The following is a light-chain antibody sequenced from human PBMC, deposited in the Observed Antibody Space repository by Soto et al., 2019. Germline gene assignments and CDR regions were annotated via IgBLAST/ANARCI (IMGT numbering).Light chain of an antibody. V-gene: IGLV2-8*01. CDR1: SGDVGGYNY. CDR2: EVN. Sequence: QSVPAQPPSASGSPGQSVAISCTGTSGDVGGYNYVSWYQQHPGKAPKLMIYEVNKRPSGVPDRFSGSKSGNTASLTVSGLQAEDEADYYCSSYAGSSNVFGTGTKVTVL. J-gene: IGLJ1*01. CDR3: SSYAGSSNV.